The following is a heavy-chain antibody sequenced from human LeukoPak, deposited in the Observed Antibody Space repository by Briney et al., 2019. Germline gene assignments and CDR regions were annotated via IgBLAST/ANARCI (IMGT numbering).Heavy chain of an antibody. CDR3: VRSAFHAGSGNYYDY. D-gene: IGHD3-22*01. J-gene: IGHJ4*02. CDR2: ITNDGSST. Sequence: GGSLRLSCAASGLTFSSHWMHWVRQAPGKGLVWVSRITNDGSSTTYADSVKGRFTISRDNAKNMLYLQVNSLRAKDTAVYYCVRSAFHAGSGNYYDYWGQGTLVTVSS. V-gene: IGHV3-74*01. CDR1: GLTFSSHW.